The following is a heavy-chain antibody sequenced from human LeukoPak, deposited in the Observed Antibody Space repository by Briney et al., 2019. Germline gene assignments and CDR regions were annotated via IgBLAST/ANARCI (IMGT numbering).Heavy chain of an antibody. D-gene: IGHD6-19*01. CDR3: AGLSGIAVEPPVAFDI. CDR2: INPSGGST. Sequence: ASVKVSCMASGYTFTSYYMHWVRQAPGQGLEWMGIINPSGGSTSYAQKFQGRVTMTRDASTSTVYMELSSLRFEDTAVYCCAGLSGIAVEPPVAFDIWGQGTMVTVSS. J-gene: IGHJ3*02. CDR1: GYTFTSYY. V-gene: IGHV1-46*01.